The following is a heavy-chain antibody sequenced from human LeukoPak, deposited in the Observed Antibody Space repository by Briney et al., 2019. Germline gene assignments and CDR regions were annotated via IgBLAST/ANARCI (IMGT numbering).Heavy chain of an antibody. CDR1: GGTFISYA. CDR3: ARDLDRYGSGSYYKRGLSDY. D-gene: IGHD3-10*01. CDR2: IIPIFGTA. Sequence: ASVKVSCKASGGTFISYAISWVRQAPGQGLEWMGGIIPIFGTANYAQKFQGRVTITADESTSTAYMELSSLRSEGTAVYYCARDLDRYGSGSYYKRGLSDYWGQGTLVTVSS. V-gene: IGHV1-69*13. J-gene: IGHJ4*02.